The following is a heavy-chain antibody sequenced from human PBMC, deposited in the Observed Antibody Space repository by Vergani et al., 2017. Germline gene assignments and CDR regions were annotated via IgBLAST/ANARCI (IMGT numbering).Heavy chain of an antibody. Sequence: QVQLVQSGAEVKKPGASVKVSCKASGYTFTDYFMHWVRQAPGPGLEWMGWINPNSGGTNYAQKFQGRVTLTRETSISTAYMELSNLRSDDTDVYYCARVGTSSNRDYFDYWGKGTLVTVSS. CDR2: INPNSGGT. CDR3: ARVGTSSNRDYFDY. J-gene: IGHJ4*02. CDR1: GYTFTDYF. D-gene: IGHD2-2*01. V-gene: IGHV1-2*02.